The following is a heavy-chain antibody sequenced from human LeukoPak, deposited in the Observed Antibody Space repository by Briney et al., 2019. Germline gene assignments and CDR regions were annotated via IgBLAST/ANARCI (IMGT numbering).Heavy chain of an antibody. D-gene: IGHD2-2*02. J-gene: IGHJ6*03. CDR3: AKAGALIPYAYYYYYMDV. CDR1: GFTFSSYA. Sequence: GGSLRLSCAASGFTFSSYAMSWVRQSPGRGLEWVSAISGSGGSTYYADSVKGRFTISRDNSKNTLYLQMNSLRAEDTAVYYCAKAGALIPYAYYYYYMDVWGKGTTVTVSS. CDR2: ISGSGGST. V-gene: IGHV3-23*01.